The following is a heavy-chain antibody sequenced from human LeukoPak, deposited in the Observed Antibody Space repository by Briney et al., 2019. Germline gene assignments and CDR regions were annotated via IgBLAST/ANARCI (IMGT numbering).Heavy chain of an antibody. Sequence: PGGSLRLSCAASGFTFSNFGMSWVRQAPGNGLGWVSAISAGGGTYYADTVKGRFTISRDNSKNTLYLQMSSLRAEDTAVYYCAKRSSLNYFDSWGQGTLVTVSS. CDR1: GFTFSNFG. D-gene: IGHD3-16*01. J-gene: IGHJ4*02. CDR2: ISAGGGT. CDR3: AKRSSLNYFDS. V-gene: IGHV3-23*01.